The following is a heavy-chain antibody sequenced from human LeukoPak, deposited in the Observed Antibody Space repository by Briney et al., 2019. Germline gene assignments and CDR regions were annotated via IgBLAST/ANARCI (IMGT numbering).Heavy chain of an antibody. J-gene: IGHJ4*02. V-gene: IGHV4-31*03. CDR2: IYYSGST. CDR1: GGSISSGGYY. CDR3: ARGRYTYGPVF. D-gene: IGHD5-18*01. Sequence: RSSETLSLTCTVSGGSISSGGYYWSWIRQHPGKGLEWIGYIYYSGSTYYNPSLKSRVTISVDTSKNQFSLKLSSVTAADTAVYYCARGRYTYGPVFWGQGTLVAVSS.